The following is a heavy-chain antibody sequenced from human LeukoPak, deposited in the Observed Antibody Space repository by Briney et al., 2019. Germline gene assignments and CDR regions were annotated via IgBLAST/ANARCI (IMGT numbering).Heavy chain of an antibody. D-gene: IGHD1-26*01. J-gene: IGHJ4*02. V-gene: IGHV3-7*01. CDR2: IKQDGSEK. CDR1: GFTFSNYW. CDR3: ARDSWELRGP. Sequence: GGSLRLSCAASGFTFSNYWMSWVRQAPGKGLEWVANIKQDGSEKYYVDSVKGRFTTSRDNAKNSLYLQMNSLRAEDTAVYYCARDSWELRGPWGQGTLVTVSS.